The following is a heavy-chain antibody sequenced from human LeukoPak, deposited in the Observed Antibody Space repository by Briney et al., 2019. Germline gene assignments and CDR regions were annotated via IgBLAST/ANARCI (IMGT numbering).Heavy chain of an antibody. D-gene: IGHD6-19*01. Sequence: GGSLRLSCAASGFTFSSYSMNWVRQAPGKGLEWVSSISSSSSYIYYADSVKGRFTISRDNSKNTLYLQMNSLRAEDTAVYYCAKDPFEQWLPEGYFDYWGQGTLVTVSS. CDR3: AKDPFEQWLPEGYFDY. CDR1: GFTFSSYS. CDR2: ISSSSSYI. V-gene: IGHV3-21*04. J-gene: IGHJ4*02.